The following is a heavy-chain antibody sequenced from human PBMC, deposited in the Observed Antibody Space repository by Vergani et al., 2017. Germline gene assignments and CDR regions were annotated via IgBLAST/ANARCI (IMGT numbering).Heavy chain of an antibody. CDR2: IHYSENT. J-gene: IGHJ5*02. CDR3: GRVADFYGLGSRLLDL. Sequence: QVQLQESGPGLVKSSETLSLTCSVSFDSIRNLYCNWIRQPPGKGLEWIGSIHYSENTNYNPSLTTRVTISVDTSKNQFSLTLTSVTAAETAVYYCGRVADFYGLGSRLLDLWGQGILVTVSS. CDR1: FDSIRNLY. D-gene: IGHD3-10*01. V-gene: IGHV4-59*11.